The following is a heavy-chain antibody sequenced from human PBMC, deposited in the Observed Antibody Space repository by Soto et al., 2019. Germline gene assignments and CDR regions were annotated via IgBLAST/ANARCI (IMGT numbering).Heavy chain of an antibody. CDR1: GFSLTSGVVG. D-gene: IGHD6-13*01. V-gene: IGHV2-5*01. J-gene: IGHJ6*02. Sequence: QITLKESGPTLVKPTQTLTLTCTFSGFSLTSGVVGVGWIRQPPGEALEWLALIYWNDEQYYNPSLRNRLTITRDTSKTQVVLTMTNIDPVDTATYYCAHRLPGPSGYDVWGQGTTVTVSS. CDR2: IYWNDEQ. CDR3: AHRLPGPSGYDV.